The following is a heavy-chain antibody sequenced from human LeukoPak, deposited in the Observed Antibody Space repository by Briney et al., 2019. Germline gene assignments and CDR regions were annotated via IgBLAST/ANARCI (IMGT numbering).Heavy chain of an antibody. J-gene: IGHJ6*03. CDR2: INPNSGGT. V-gene: IGHV1-2*02. CDR3: ARAVGYCSGGSCRYYYYYYYMDV. Sequence: ASVKVSCKASGYTFTGYYMHWVRQAPGQGLEWMGWINPNSGGTNYAQKFQGRATMTRDTSISTAYMELSRLRSDDTAVYYCARAVGYCSGGSCRYYYYYYYMDVWGKGTTVTVSS. D-gene: IGHD2-15*01. CDR1: GYTFTGYY.